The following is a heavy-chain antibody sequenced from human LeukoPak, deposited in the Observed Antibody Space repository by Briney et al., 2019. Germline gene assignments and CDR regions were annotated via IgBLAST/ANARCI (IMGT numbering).Heavy chain of an antibody. J-gene: IGHJ4*02. V-gene: IGHV3-21*06. D-gene: IGHD3-10*01. CDR1: GFTFSSYS. CDR3: ARDGRSSGSNYY. Sequence: PGRSLRLSCAASGFTFSSYSMNWVRQAPGKGLERVASITSRSSYVYYADSVKGRFTISRDNAKNSLYLQMNSLRAEDTALYYCARDGRSSGSNYYWGQGTLVTVSS. CDR2: ITSRSSYV.